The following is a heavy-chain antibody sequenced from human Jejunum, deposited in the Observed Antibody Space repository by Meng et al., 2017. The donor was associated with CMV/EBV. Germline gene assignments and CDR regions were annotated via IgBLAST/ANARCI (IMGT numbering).Heavy chain of an antibody. CDR1: GFPFSDFH. D-gene: IGHD6-19*01. CDR3: ARRWAVAGLDY. Sequence: CSPSGFPFSDFHMSWVRQAPGQGLEWLSYITDSYSISYADSLKGRFTISRDNARNSIYLQLNSLRVEDTAVYYCARRWAVAGLDYWGQGTLVTVSS. CDR2: ITDSYSI. V-gene: IGHV3-11*04. J-gene: IGHJ4*02.